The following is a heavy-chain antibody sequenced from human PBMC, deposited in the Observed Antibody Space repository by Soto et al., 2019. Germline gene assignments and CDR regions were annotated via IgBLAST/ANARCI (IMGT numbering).Heavy chain of an antibody. J-gene: IGHJ4*02. CDR1: GGSFSGYY. CDR2: INHSGST. V-gene: IGHV4-34*01. CDR3: GRLAHTGADCYDSSSGNPKYCFDY. D-gene: IGHD3-22*01. Sequence: SETLSLTCAGYGGSFSGYYWSWIRQPPGKGLEWIGEINHSGSTNYNPSLKSRVTISVDTSKNQFSLKLRSMTAAETAVHYCGRLAHTGADCYDSSSGNPKYCFDYWGQGTLGTFSS.